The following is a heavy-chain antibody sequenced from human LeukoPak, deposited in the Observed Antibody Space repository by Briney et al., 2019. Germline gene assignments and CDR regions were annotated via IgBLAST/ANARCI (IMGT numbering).Heavy chain of an antibody. CDR1: GGSISSSSYY. CDR3: ARELGIAVAGDWYFDL. CDR2: IYYSGST. Sequence: SETLSLTCTVSGGSISSSSYYWGWIRQPPGKGLEWIGSIYYSGSTYYNPSLKSRVTISVDTSKNQFSLKLSSVTAADTAVYYCARELGIAVAGDWYFDLWGRGTLVTVSS. J-gene: IGHJ2*01. V-gene: IGHV4-39*07. D-gene: IGHD6-19*01.